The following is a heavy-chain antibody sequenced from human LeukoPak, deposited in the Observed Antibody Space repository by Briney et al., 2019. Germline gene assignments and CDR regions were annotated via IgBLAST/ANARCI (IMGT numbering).Heavy chain of an antibody. Sequence: SETLSLTCTVSGGSISSSSYYWGWIRQPPGKGLEWIGSIYYSGSTYYNPSLKSRVTISVDTSKNQFSLKLSSVTAADTAVYYCAGGRMPTSAQYYFDYWGQGTLVTVSS. CDR1: GGSISSSSYY. CDR2: IYYSGST. D-gene: IGHD5-24*01. CDR3: AGGRMPTSAQYYFDY. J-gene: IGHJ4*02. V-gene: IGHV4-39*01.